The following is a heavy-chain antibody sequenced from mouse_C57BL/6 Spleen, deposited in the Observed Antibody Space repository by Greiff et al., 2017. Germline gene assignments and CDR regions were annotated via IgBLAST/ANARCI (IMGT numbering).Heavy chain of an antibody. J-gene: IGHJ1*03. D-gene: IGHD4-1*01. CDR1: GFTFSDYG. CDR2: ISSGSSTI. Sequence: EVHLVESGGGLVKPGGSLKLSCAASGFTFSDYGMHWVRQAPEKGLEWVAYISSGSSTIYYADTVKGRFTISRDNAKKTLFLQMTSLRSEDTAMYYCARTGTSDWYFDVWGTGTTVTVSS. CDR3: ARTGTSDWYFDV. V-gene: IGHV5-17*01.